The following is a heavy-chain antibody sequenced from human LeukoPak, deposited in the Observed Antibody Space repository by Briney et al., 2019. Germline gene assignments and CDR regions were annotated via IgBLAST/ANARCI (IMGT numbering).Heavy chain of an antibody. Sequence: GSLRLSCVASGFTFSRSAMTWVRQTPGKGLDWVSSISSSGNTYYADSVKGRFTISRDNSKNMLYLQMNSLRAEDTAVYYCVKGRISEDGLDFWGQGTLVTVSS. V-gene: IGHV3-23*01. CDR2: ISSSGNT. CDR1: GFTFSRSA. J-gene: IGHJ4*02. D-gene: IGHD6-13*01. CDR3: VKGRISEDGLDF.